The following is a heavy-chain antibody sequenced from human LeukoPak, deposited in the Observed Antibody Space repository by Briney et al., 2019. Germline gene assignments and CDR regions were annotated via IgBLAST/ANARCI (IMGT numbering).Heavy chain of an antibody. D-gene: IGHD3-10*01. J-gene: IGHJ4*02. V-gene: IGHV3-7*01. Sequence: PGGSLRLSCAAAGFIFRNYWMGWVRQAPGEGLEWVANINEDGSEKYYVDSVKGRFIISRDNAKNSLYLQMNILRAEDTAVFYCLSGSGHCGQGTLVTVSS. CDR1: GFIFRNYW. CDR2: INEDGSEK. CDR3: LSGSGH.